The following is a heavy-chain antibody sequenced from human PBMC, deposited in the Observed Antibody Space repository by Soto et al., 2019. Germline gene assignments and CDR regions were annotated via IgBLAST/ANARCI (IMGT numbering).Heavy chain of an antibody. D-gene: IGHD6-25*01. V-gene: IGHV4-34*01. CDR2: INHSGST. J-gene: IGHJ6*04. Sequence: PSETLSLTCAVYGGSFSGYYWSWIRQPPGKGLEWIGEINHSGSTNYNPSLKSRVTISVDTSKNQFSLKLSSVTAADTAVCYCAGAGGPPRNYNNGMDVWGKGTTLTFPS. CDR3: AGAGGPPRNYNNGMDV. CDR1: GGSFSGYY.